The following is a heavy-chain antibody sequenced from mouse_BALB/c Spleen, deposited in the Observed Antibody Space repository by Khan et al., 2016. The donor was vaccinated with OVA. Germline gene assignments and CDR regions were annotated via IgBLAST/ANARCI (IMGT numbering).Heavy chain of an antibody. V-gene: IGHV3-2*02. Sequence: EVQLVESGPGLVKPSQSLSLTCTVTGYSITSDYAWNWIRQFPGNKLEWMGYITYSGSTSYIPSLKSRISITRDTSKNQFFLQLNSVTSDDTATYYCARGRAYWGQGTLVTVSA. D-gene: IGHD3-3*01. J-gene: IGHJ3*01. CDR2: ITYSGST. CDR1: GYSITSDYA. CDR3: ARGRAY.